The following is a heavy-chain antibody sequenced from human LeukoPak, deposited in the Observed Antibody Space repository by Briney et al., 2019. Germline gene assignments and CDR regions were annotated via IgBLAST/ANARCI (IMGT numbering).Heavy chain of an antibody. V-gene: IGHV3-21*01. CDR3: ASSPPRDYFFDY. CDR1: GFTFSSYS. J-gene: IGHJ4*02. CDR2: ISSSSSYI. Sequence: PGGSLRLSCAASGFTFSSYSMNWVRQAPGKGLEWVSSISSSSSYIYYADSVKGRFTISRDNAKNSLYLQMNSLRAEDTAVYYCASSPPRDYFFDYWGQGTLVTVSS.